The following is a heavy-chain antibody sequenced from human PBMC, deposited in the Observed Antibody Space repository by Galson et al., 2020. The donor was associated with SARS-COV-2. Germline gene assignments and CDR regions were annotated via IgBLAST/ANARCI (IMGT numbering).Heavy chain of an antibody. D-gene: IGHD3-10*02. CDR2: MNPNSGNT. Sequence: ASVKVTCKASGYTFTNYDINWVRQPTGQGLAWVGWMNPNSGNTVYAQQFQGRDTMTGDTSISTAYMELRSLRSEDTAVYYCARAQKVDYVEYMWTVSRYSGLDAWGQGATVTVSS. CDR1: GYTFTNYD. CDR3: ARAQKVDYVEYMWTVSRYSGLDA. V-gene: IGHV1-8*01. J-gene: IGHJ6*02.